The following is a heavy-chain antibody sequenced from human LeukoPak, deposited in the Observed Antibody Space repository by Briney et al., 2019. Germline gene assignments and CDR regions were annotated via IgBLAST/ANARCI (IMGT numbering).Heavy chain of an antibody. CDR2: MNPNSGNT. J-gene: IGHJ4*02. V-gene: IGHV1-8*01. CDR3: ARDRFVVVPVAIPPGD. CDR1: GYTFTSYD. D-gene: IGHD2-2*01. Sequence: ASVKVSCKASGYTFTSYDINWVRQATGQGLEWMGWMNPNSGNTGYAQKLQGRVTMTTDTSTSTAYMELRSLRSDDTAVYYCARDRFVVVPVAIPPGDWGQGTLVTVSS.